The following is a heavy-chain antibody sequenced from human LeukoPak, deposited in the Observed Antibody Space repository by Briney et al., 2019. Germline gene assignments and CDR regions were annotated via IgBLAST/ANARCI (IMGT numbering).Heavy chain of an antibody. J-gene: IGHJ4*02. CDR2: IYYSGST. CDR1: GGSISSGDYY. CDR3: ARAMVTPHYFDY. D-gene: IGHD4-23*01. Sequence: SETLSLTCTVSGGSISSGDYYWSWIRQPPGKGLEWIGYIYYSGSTYYNPSLKSRVTISVDTSKNQFSLKLSSVTAADTAVYYCARAMVTPHYFDYWGQGTLVTVSS. V-gene: IGHV4-30-4*01.